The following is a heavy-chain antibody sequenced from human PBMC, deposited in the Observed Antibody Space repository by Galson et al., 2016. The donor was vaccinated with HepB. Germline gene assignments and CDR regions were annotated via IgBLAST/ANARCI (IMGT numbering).Heavy chain of an antibody. CDR1: VGSISSPGYY. V-gene: IGHV4-39*01. CDR2: ISYSGST. J-gene: IGHJ5*02. Sequence: ETLSLTCSVSVGSISSPGYYWAWIRQPPGKGLEWIGTISYSGSTYCNPSLTSRVSMSVDTSKKQFSLKLTSVIAADTAVYYCARHDEFGYDYSSGSPLSWFDPWGQGTLVTVSS. CDR3: ARHDEFGYDYSSGSPLSWFDP. D-gene: IGHD3-10*01.